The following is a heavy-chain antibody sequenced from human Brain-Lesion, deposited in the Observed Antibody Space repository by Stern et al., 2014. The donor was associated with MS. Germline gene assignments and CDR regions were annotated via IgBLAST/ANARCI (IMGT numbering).Heavy chain of an antibody. D-gene: IGHD1-26*01. J-gene: IGHJ4*02. CDR1: GYSLTALS. CDR3: ATLSPGAGGNYYRHFDY. Sequence: VHLVESGAEVKKPGASVTVSCKVSGYSLTALSMHWVRQAPSTGLEWMGGFDPEDGETIYAQKFQGRGTMTEDTATDTAYMELSSLRSEDTAGYYCATLSPGAGGNYYRHFDYWGQGTLVTVSS. CDR2: FDPEDGET. V-gene: IGHV1-24*01.